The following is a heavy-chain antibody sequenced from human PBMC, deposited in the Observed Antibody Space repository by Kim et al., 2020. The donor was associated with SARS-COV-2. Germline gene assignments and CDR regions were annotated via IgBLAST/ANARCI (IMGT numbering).Heavy chain of an antibody. Sequence: SETLSLTCAVYGGSFSGYYWSWIRQPPGKGLEWIGEINHSGRTNYNPSLKSRVTISVDTSKNQFSLKLTSVTAADTAVCFCARRLSNTSGWGSHYCDLWGQGILVTVSS. CDR3: ARRLSNTSGWGSHYCDL. J-gene: IGHJ4*02. D-gene: IGHD3-10*01. CDR2: INHSGRT. V-gene: IGHV4-34*01. CDR1: GGSFSGYY.